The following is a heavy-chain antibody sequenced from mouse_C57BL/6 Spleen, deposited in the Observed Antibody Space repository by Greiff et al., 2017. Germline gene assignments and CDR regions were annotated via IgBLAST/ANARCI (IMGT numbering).Heavy chain of an antibody. CDR2: INPNNGGT. Sequence: EVQLQQSGPELVKPGASVKISCKASGYTFTDYYMNWVKQSHGKSLEWIGDINPNNGGTSYNQKFKGKATLTVDKSSSTAYMELRSLTSEDSAVYYCARSNYDYAVWYFDVWGTGTTVTVSS. V-gene: IGHV1-26*01. CDR1: GYTFTDYY. CDR3: ARSNYDYAVWYFDV. J-gene: IGHJ1*03. D-gene: IGHD2-4*01.